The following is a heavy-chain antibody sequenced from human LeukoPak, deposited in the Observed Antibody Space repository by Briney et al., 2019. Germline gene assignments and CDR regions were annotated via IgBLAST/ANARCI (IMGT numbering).Heavy chain of an antibody. Sequence: GGSLRLSCVAYGFNFRDHSVNWVRQAPGKGLDWVSGISGTSSYMYYGDSVKGRFTVSRDNAKNSLYLQMESLRVEDTAVYYCARDLHYYGSAPWGQGTLVTVSS. CDR1: GFNFRDHS. CDR2: ISGTSSYM. J-gene: IGHJ5*02. D-gene: IGHD3-10*01. V-gene: IGHV3-21*01. CDR3: ARDLHYYGSAP.